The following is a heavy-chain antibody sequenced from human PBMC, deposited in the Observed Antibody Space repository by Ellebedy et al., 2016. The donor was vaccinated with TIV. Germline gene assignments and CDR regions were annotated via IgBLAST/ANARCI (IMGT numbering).Heavy chain of an antibody. J-gene: IGHJ4*02. CDR1: GGSFSGYY. V-gene: IGHV4-34*01. CDR2: INHSGST. Sequence: SETLSLTCAVYGGSFSGYYWSWIRQPPGKGLEWIGEINHSGSTNYNPSLKSRVTISVDTSKNQFSLKLSSVTAADTAVYYCARREGSAWFFDYWGQGTLVTVSS. CDR3: ARREGSAWFFDY. D-gene: IGHD6-19*01.